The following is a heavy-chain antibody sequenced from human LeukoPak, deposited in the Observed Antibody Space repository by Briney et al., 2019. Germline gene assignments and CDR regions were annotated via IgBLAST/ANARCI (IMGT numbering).Heavy chain of an antibody. V-gene: IGHV3-66*02. CDR1: GFTVSTNY. CDR2: IYSGGST. CDR3: AREANSYYYGSGSHLYFDY. D-gene: IGHD3-10*01. Sequence: GGSLRLSCAASGFTVSTNYMTWVRQAPGKGLEWVSVIYSGGSTYYSDSVKGRFTISRDNSKNTLYLQMNSLRPEDTAVYYCAREANSYYYGSGSHLYFDYWGQGTLVTVSS. J-gene: IGHJ4*02.